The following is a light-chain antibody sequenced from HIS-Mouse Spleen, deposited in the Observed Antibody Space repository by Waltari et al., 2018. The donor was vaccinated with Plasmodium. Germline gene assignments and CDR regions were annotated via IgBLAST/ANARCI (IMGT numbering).Light chain of an antibody. CDR1: QSVSSY. Sequence: EIVLTQPPATLSLSPGERATLSCRASQSVSSYLAWYQQKPGQAPRILIYDASNRATGIPARISGSGAGKDVTLTISSLEPEDFAVYYCQQRSNWPRVLTFGGGTKVEIK. CDR3: QQRSNWPRVLT. J-gene: IGKJ4*01. V-gene: IGKV3-11*01. CDR2: DAS.